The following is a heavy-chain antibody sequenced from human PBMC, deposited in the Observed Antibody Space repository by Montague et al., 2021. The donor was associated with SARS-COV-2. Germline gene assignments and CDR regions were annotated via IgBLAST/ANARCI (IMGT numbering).Heavy chain of an antibody. CDR3: ARVGRGSTYYYDSSGENAH. CDR2: ISSSSSTI. V-gene: IGHV3-48*02. Sequence: ETLSLTCSVSGGSISSSSYFWGWVRQAPGKGLEWVSYISSSSSTIYYADSVKGRFTISRDNAKNSLYLQMNSLRDEDTAVYYCARVGRGSTYYYDSSGENAHWGQGTLVTVSS. CDR1: GGSISSSSYF. D-gene: IGHD3-22*01. J-gene: IGHJ4*02.